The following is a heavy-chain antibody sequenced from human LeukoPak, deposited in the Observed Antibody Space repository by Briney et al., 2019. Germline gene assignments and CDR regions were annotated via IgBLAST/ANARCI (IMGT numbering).Heavy chain of an antibody. J-gene: IGHJ5*02. D-gene: IGHD2-15*01. V-gene: IGHV4-34*01. CDR2: INHSGST. CDR1: GGSFSVYY. Sequence: SETLSLTCAVYGGSFSVYYWSWIRQPPGKGLEWIGEINHSGSTNYNPSLKSRVTISVDTSKNQFSLKLSSVTAADTGVYYCARGRPRRAGYWSGGSCQYNWFDPWGQGSLVTV. CDR3: ARGRPRRAGYWSGGSCQYNWFDP.